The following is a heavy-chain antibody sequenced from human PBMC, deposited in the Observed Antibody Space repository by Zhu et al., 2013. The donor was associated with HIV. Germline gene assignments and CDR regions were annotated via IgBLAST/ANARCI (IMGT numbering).Heavy chain of an antibody. Sequence: QVQLVQSGAEVKKPGSSVKVSCKASGGTFSSYAISWVRQAPGQGLEWMGGIIPIFGTANYAQKFQGRVTITADESTSTAYMELSSLRSEDTAVYYCARSLDIVVVPAANYYYYGMDVWGQGTTVTVSS. J-gene: IGHJ6*02. V-gene: IGHV1-69*01. CDR1: GGTFSSYA. CDR3: ARSLDIVVVPAANYYYYGMDV. CDR2: IIPIFGTA. D-gene: IGHD2-2*03.